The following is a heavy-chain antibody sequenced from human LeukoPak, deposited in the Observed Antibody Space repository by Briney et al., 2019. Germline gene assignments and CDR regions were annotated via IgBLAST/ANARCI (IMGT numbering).Heavy chain of an antibody. V-gene: IGHV4-39*01. CDR1: GGSISSSSYY. CDR3: ARCRRGGDCYSVDY. D-gene: IGHD2-21*02. J-gene: IGHJ4*02. CDR2: IYYSGST. Sequence: SETLSLTCTVSGGSISSSSYYWGWIRQPPGKGLEWIGSIYYSGSTYYNPSLKSRVTISVDTSKNQFSLKLSSVTAADTAVYYCARCRRGGDCYSVDYWGQGTLVTVSS.